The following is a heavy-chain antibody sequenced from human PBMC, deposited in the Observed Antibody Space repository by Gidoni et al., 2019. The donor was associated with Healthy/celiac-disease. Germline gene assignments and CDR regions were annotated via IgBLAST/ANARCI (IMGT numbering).Heavy chain of an antibody. CDR1: GFTFGSYR. D-gene: IGHD4-17*01. CDR3: ARVLQDYGDTGYFDL. Sequence: EVLLVESGGGLVQHGVSLGLSCAASGFTFGSYRLNWVRQTRGKRLEWVSYSSSSSSTIYYADSGKGLFTISRENAKNSLYLQMNSLRAEDTAVYYCARVLQDYGDTGYFDLWGRGTLVTVSS. J-gene: IGHJ2*01. CDR2: SSSSSSTI. V-gene: IGHV3-48*01.